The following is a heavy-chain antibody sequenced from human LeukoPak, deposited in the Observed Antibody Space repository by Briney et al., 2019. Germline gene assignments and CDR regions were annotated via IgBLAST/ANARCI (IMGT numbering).Heavy chain of an antibody. Sequence: PSETLSLTCAVYGGSFSGYYWSWIRQPPGKGLEWIGEINHSGSTNYNPSLKSRVTISVDTSKNQFSLKLSSVTAADTAVYYCARGDGYNSRTFDYWGQGTLVTVSS. CDR1: GGSFSGYY. J-gene: IGHJ4*02. V-gene: IGHV4-34*01. D-gene: IGHD5-24*01. CDR2: INHSGST. CDR3: ARGDGYNSRTFDY.